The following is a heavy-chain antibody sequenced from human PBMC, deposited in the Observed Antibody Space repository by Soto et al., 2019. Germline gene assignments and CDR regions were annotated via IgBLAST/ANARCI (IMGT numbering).Heavy chain of an antibody. V-gene: IGHV1-69*01. CDR1: GGTFSSYA. Sequence: QVQLVQSGAEVKKPGSSVKVSCKASGGTFSSYAISWVRQAPGQGLEWMGGIIPIFGTANYAQKFQGRVTITADESTSTAYMELSSLRSEDTAVYYCARDCSSTSCSNYYYYGMDVWGPGTTVTVSS. D-gene: IGHD2-2*01. J-gene: IGHJ6*02. CDR2: IIPIFGTA. CDR3: ARDCSSTSCSNYYYYGMDV.